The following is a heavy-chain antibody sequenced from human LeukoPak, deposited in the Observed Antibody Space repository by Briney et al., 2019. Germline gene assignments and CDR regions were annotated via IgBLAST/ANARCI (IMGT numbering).Heavy chain of an antibody. CDR2: ISYDGSNK. V-gene: IGHV3-30-3*01. D-gene: IGHD3-22*01. J-gene: IGHJ4*02. CDR3: AGVFTISGYYVDY. CDR1: GFTFSSYA. Sequence: RGGSLRLSCAASGFTFSSYAMHWVRQAPGKGLEWVAVISYDGSNKYYADSVKGRFTISRDNSKNTLYLQMNSLRAEDTAVYYCAGVFTISGYYVDYRGQGTLVTVSS.